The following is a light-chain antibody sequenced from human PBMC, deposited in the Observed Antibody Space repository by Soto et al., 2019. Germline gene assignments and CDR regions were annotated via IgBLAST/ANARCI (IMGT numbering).Light chain of an antibody. CDR2: SND. V-gene: IGLV1-44*01. CDR1: SSNIGINT. J-gene: IGLJ2*01. CDR3: ASWDDSLNGGV. Sequence: QPVLTQPPSASGTPGQRVTISCSGSSSNIGINTVSWYQQLPGTAPRLLIYSNDERPSGVPDRFSGSKSGTSASLAISGLQSEDEADYYCASWDDSLNGGVFGGGTKLTVL.